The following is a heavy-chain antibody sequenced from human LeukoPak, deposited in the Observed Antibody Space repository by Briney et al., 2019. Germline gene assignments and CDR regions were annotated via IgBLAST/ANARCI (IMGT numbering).Heavy chain of an antibody. D-gene: IGHD3-3*01. Sequence: TSETLSLTCTVSGGSISSYYWSWIRQPPGKDLEWIGYIYYSGSTNYNPSLKSRVTISVDTSKNQFSLKLSSVTAADTAVYYCAREGDYDFWSGRYYYYMDVWGKGTTVTVSS. CDR3: AREGDYDFWSGRYYYYMDV. CDR2: IYYSGST. J-gene: IGHJ6*03. V-gene: IGHV4-59*01. CDR1: GGSISSYY.